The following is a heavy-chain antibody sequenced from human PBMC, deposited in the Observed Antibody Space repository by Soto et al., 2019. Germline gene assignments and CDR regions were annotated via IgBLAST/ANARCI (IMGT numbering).Heavy chain of an antibody. J-gene: IGHJ5*02. CDR3: ARDYYDSSGYFCPWFDP. V-gene: IGHV3-30-3*01. CDR1: GFPFSPYA. Sequence: RXAFSVSGFPFSPYAMDWVLKAPGEGLEWVAVISYDGSNKYYADSVKGRFTISRDNSKNTLYLQMNSLRAEDTAFYYCARDYYDSSGYFCPWFDPWGQGTLVTVSS. D-gene: IGHD3-22*01. CDR2: ISYDGSNK.